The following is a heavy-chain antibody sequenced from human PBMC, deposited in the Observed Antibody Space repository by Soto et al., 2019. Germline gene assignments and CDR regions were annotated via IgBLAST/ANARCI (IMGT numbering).Heavy chain of an antibody. V-gene: IGHV3-23*01. CDR1: GFTFSSYA. CDR3: AKDRPPYYYDSSGYYQGNFDY. J-gene: IGHJ4*02. Sequence: GGSLRLSCAASGFTFSSYAMSWVRQAPGKGLEWVSAISGSGGSTYYADSVKGRFTNSRDNTKNTLYLQMNSLRAEDTAVYYCAKDRPPYYYDSSGYYQGNFDYWGQGTLVTVSS. D-gene: IGHD3-22*01. CDR2: ISGSGGST.